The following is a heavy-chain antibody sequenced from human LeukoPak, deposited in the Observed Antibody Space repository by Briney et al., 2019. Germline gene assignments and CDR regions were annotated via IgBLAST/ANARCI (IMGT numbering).Heavy chain of an antibody. V-gene: IGHV3-7*01. Sequence: PGGSLRLSCAASGFTFTSFWMAWVRQAPGKGLEWVANIKQDGSEEYYVDSVKGRFTISRDNAKNSLYLQMNSLRAEDTAVYYCARDAGFCSAGSCFDYWGQGTLVTVSS. CDR1: GFTFTSFW. CDR3: ARDAGFCSAGSCFDY. D-gene: IGHD2-15*01. CDR2: IKQDGSEE. J-gene: IGHJ4*02.